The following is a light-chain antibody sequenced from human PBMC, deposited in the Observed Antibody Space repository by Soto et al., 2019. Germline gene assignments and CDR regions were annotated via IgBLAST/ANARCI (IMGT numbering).Light chain of an antibody. V-gene: IGKV3-15*01. CDR2: AAS. CDR3: QQFDHWPGT. J-gene: IGKJ1*01. CDR1: QNVASN. Sequence: EIVMTQSPATLSVSPGGWATLSCRASQNVASNLAWYQQKPGQAPRLLIYAASNRATGIPARFSGSGSGTEFTLTIGSLQSEDFALYYCQQFDHWPGTFGQGTKVEIK.